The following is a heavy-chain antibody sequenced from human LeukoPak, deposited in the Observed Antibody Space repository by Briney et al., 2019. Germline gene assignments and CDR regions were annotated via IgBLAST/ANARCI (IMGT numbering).Heavy chain of an antibody. CDR3: ARGLVVITNADAFDI. D-gene: IGHD3-22*01. CDR1: GYTFTSYY. J-gene: IGHJ3*02. V-gene: IGHV1-46*01. CDR2: INPSGGST. Sequence: ASVKASCKASGYTFTSYYMHWVRQAPGQGLEWMGIINPSGGSTSYAQKFQGRVTMTRDTSTSTVYMELSSLRSEDTAVYYCARGLVVITNADAFDIWGQGTMVTVSS.